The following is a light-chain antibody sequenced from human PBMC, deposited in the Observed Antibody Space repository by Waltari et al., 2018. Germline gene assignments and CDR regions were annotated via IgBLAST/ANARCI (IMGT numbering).Light chain of an antibody. Sequence: SYELTQPSSVSLSPGQTANITCSGIVLAKKYGRWLQQKPGQAPMLLIYRDNARPSGIPARCSGSSSGTTVTLTISGAHVEDEADYYCYSVSANSWVFGGGTRLTVL. CDR3: YSVSANSWV. J-gene: IGLJ3*02. CDR2: RDN. V-gene: IGLV3-27*01. CDR1: VLAKKY.